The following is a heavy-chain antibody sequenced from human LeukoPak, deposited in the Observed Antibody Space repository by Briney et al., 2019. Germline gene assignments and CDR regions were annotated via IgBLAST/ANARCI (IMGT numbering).Heavy chain of an antibody. Sequence: ASVKVSCKASGYTFTSYDINWVRQATGQGLEWMGWMNPNSGNTGYAQKFQGRVTITRNTPISTAYMELSSLRSEDTAVYYCARGAYSSGWYEIRGGFDYWGQGTLVTVSS. CDR1: GYTFTSYD. J-gene: IGHJ4*02. CDR2: MNPNSGNT. V-gene: IGHV1-8*03. D-gene: IGHD6-19*01. CDR3: ARGAYSSGWYEIRGGFDY.